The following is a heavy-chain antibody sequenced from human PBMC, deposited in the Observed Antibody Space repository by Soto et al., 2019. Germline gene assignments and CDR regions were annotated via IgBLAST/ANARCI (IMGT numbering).Heavy chain of an antibody. CDR2: IYQSGRS. J-gene: IGHJ4*02. Sequence: SETLSLTCSVSGFSISRGYYWAWVRQPPGKGLAWIGTIYQSGRSFHNPSLKSRSTISVDTSLNQFFLRLNSVTAADTAVYFCARHDYGDAARIDYWGQGTLVTVSS. V-gene: IGHV4-38-2*01. CDR1: GFSISRGYY. CDR3: ARHDYGDAARIDY. D-gene: IGHD4-17*01.